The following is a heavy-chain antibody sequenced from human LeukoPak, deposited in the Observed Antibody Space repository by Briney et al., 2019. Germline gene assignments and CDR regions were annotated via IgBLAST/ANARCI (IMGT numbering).Heavy chain of an antibody. D-gene: IGHD3-22*01. V-gene: IGHV3-23*01. CDR1: GFTFSSYA. CDR3: AKGDLDYYDSSGYKEFDY. Sequence: GGSLRLSCAASGFTFSSYAMSWVRQAPGKGLEWVSAISGSGGSTYYADSVKGRFTISRDNSKNTLYLQMNSLRAEDTAVYYCAKGDLDYYDSSGYKEFDYWGQGTLVTVSS. J-gene: IGHJ4*02. CDR2: ISGSGGST.